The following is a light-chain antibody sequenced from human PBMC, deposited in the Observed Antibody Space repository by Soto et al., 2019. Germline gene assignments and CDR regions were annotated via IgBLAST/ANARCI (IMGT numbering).Light chain of an antibody. CDR3: CSYTTTNTLV. Sequence: QSALTQPASVSGSPGQSITISCTGTSSDVGGYNYVSWYQQHPGKAPKVIIYGVTHRPSGVSNRFSGSKSVNMASLTISGLQAEDEADYYCCSYTTTNTLVFGGGTKLTVL. V-gene: IGLV2-14*01. CDR1: SSDVGGYNY. J-gene: IGLJ2*01. CDR2: GVT.